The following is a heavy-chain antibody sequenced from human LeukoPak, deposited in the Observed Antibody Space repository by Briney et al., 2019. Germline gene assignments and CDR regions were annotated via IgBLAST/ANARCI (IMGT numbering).Heavy chain of an antibody. Sequence: GGSLRLSCAASGFTFSSYGMHWVRQAPGKGLEWVAVIWYDGSNKYYADSVKGRFTMSRDSSKNTLYLQMNSLGADDTAVYYCAREVISTPSYFDYWGQGTLVTVSS. J-gene: IGHJ4*02. V-gene: IGHV3-33*01. D-gene: IGHD2-2*01. CDR2: IWYDGSNK. CDR1: GFTFSSYG. CDR3: AREVISTPSYFDY.